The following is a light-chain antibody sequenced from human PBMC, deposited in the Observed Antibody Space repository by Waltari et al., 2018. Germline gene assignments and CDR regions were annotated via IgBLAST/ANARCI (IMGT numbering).Light chain of an antibody. Sequence: QSALAQPRSVSGSPGQSVPISCTGTSSDVRGYDYVSWYQQYPGKAPKLMIYDVTKRPAGVPNRFSGSKSGNTASLTISGLQAEDETYYYCCSYTGSIYVFGTGTEVTVL. J-gene: IGLJ1*01. V-gene: IGLV2-11*01. CDR2: DVT. CDR1: SSDVRGYDY. CDR3: CSYTGSIYV.